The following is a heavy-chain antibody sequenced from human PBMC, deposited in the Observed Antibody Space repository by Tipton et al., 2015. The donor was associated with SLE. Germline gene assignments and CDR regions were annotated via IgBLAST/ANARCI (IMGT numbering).Heavy chain of an antibody. V-gene: IGHV4-61*01. D-gene: IGHD1-26*01. Sequence: LRLSCTVSGGSISSGSYYWSWIRQPPGKGLEWIGYIYYSGSTNYNPSLKSRVTISVDTSKNQFSLKLSSVTAADTAVYYCARDAGVGATSYAFDIWGQGTMVTVSS. CDR1: GGSISSGSYY. J-gene: IGHJ3*02. CDR2: IYYSGST. CDR3: ARDAGVGATSYAFDI.